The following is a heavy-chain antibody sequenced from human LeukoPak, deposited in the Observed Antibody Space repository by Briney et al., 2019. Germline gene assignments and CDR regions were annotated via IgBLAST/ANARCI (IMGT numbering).Heavy chain of an antibody. CDR2: ISSSSSYI. V-gene: IGHV3-21*01. CDR3: ARGITIFGVVIDY. J-gene: IGHJ4*02. CDR1: GFTFSSYS. D-gene: IGHD3-3*01. Sequence: NAGGSLRLSCAASGFTFSSYSMNWVRQAPGKGLEWVSSISSSSSYIYYADSVKGRFTISRDNAKNSLYLQMNSLRAEDTAVYYCARGITIFGVVIDYWGQGTLVTVSS.